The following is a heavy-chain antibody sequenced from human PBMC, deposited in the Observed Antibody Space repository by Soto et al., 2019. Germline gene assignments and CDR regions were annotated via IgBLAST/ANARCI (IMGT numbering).Heavy chain of an antibody. CDR3: ARGKLCAFDI. D-gene: IGHD2-15*01. CDR1: VGSVSGYY. V-gene: IGHV4-34*01. CDR2: INHSGST. J-gene: IGHJ3*02. Sequence: SETLSLTCAVYVGSVSGYYWSWIRQPPGKWPEWIGEINHSGSTNXXPSLKSRVXISVDTSKNQFXLKLSXFTSADTAVYYCARGKLCAFDIWCQGTMVTVS.